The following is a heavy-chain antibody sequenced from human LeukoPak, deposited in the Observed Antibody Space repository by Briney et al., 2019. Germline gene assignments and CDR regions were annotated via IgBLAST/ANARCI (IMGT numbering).Heavy chain of an antibody. J-gene: IGHJ4*02. CDR2: IIPIFGTA. D-gene: IGHD4-23*01. CDR1: GSTFRSYA. V-gene: IGHV1-69*05. Sequence: SVKVSCKASGSTFRSYAISWVRQAPGQGLERMGGIIPIFGTADYAQKFQGRVTITTDESTSTAYMELSSLRSEDTAVYYCASGGVNSATFDYWGQGTLVTVSS. CDR3: ASGGVNSATFDY.